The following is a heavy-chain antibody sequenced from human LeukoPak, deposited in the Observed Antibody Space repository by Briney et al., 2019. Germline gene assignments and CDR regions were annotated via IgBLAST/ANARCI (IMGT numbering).Heavy chain of an antibody. J-gene: IGHJ4*02. V-gene: IGHV1-8*01. CDR3: ARCQTYYDFWSGHSVCYFDY. CDR1: GYTFTSYD. D-gene: IGHD3-3*01. CDR2: MNPNSGNT. Sequence: ASVKVSCKASGYTFTSYDINWVRQATGQGLEWMGWMNPNSGNTGYAQKFEGRVTMTRNTSISTAYMELSSLRSEDTAVYYCARCQTYYDFWSGHSVCYFDYWGQGTLVTVSS.